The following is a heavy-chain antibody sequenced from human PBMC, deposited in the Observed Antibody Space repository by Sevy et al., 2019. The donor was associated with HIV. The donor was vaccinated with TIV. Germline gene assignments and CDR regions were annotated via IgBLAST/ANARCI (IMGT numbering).Heavy chain of an antibody. D-gene: IGHD3-22*01. Sequence: ASVKVSCKASGGSFSNFPVSWVRQAPGQGLEWMGMIISKFGTTDYAQKFQGRVTITADESTTTAYMELTSLRSEDTAVYYCAREIPDYVSGYYSVDAFDIWGQGTKVNVSS. CDR3: AREIPDYVSGYYSVDAFDI. CDR2: IISKFGTT. J-gene: IGHJ3*02. CDR1: GGSFSNFP. V-gene: IGHV1-69*13.